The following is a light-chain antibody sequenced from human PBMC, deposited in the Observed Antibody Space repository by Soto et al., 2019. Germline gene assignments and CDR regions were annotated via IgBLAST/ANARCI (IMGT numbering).Light chain of an antibody. Sequence: EIVMTQSPATLSVSQGERATLSCRASQNIGSNLAWYQQRPGQAPSLLIFGASTRATGIPARVNGSGSGTQFTLTISSLQSEDSAVYYCQQYNNWPPWTFGQGTKVDIK. V-gene: IGKV3-15*01. CDR3: QQYNNWPPWT. CDR1: QNIGSN. CDR2: GAS. J-gene: IGKJ1*01.